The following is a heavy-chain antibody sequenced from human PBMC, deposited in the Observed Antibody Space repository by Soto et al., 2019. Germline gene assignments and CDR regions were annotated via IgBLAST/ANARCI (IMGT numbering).Heavy chain of an antibody. Sequence: SETLSLTCTVSGGSIRSYCWTWIRQPPGEGLEWIGYIYNSGSTNYNPSPKSRVTISVDTSKNQFSLKLSSVTAADTAVYYCARDTTRSGSYYLYWGQGTLVTVSS. V-gene: IGHV4-59*01. D-gene: IGHD3-10*01. J-gene: IGHJ4*02. CDR1: GGSIRSYC. CDR2: IYNSGST. CDR3: ARDTTRSGSYYLY.